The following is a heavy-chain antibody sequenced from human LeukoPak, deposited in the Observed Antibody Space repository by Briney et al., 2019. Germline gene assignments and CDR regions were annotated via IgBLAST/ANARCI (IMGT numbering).Heavy chain of an antibody. V-gene: IGHV3-7*03. D-gene: IGHD4-17*01. Sequence: PGGSLRLSCAASGFTFSNAWMSWVRQSPGKGLEWVANIKEDGSERYYGDSVRGRFTISRDNTKNSLFLQMNSLKAEDTGIYYCVTGHYGGYGRGQGTLVTVSS. CDR1: GFTFSNAW. CDR2: IKEDGSER. J-gene: IGHJ4*02. CDR3: VTGHYGGYG.